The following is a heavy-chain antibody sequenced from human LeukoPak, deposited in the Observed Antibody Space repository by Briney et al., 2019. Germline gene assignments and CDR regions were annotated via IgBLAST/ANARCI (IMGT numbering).Heavy chain of an antibody. CDR2: IIGSGGST. D-gene: IGHD4-17*01. CDR3: ANLLPDYADYFYWYFDL. J-gene: IGHJ2*01. CDR1: GFTFSSYA. Sequence: GGSLRLSCAASGFTFSSYALSWVRQAPGKGLEWVSAIIGSGGSTYYADSVKGPFTTSRDNFKSTLYLQMNSLRAEETALYSTANLLPDYADYFYWYFDLWGRGKLGTVSS. V-gene: IGHV3-23*01.